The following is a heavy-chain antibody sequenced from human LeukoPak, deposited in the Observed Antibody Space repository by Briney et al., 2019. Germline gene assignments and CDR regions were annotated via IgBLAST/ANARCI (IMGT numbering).Heavy chain of an antibody. CDR1: GFTFSSYA. Sequence: GGSLRLSCAASGFTFSSYALNWVRQAPGKGLEWVSTISGRGVSTYYEDSVKGRFTISRDNSQNTLYLQMNSLRAEDTAVYYCAKPHSGYSYDNWFDPWGQGTLVTVSS. J-gene: IGHJ5*02. V-gene: IGHV3-23*01. D-gene: IGHD5-18*01. CDR2: ISGRGVST. CDR3: AKPHSGYSYDNWFDP.